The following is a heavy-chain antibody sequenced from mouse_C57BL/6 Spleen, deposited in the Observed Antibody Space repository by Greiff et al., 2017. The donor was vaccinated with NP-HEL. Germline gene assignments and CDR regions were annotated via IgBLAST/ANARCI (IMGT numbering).Heavy chain of an antibody. Sequence: EVKLEESGGGLVQPGGSMKLSCVASGFTFSNYWMNWVRQSPEKGLEWVAQIRLKSDNYATHYAESVKGRFTISRDDSKSSVYLQMNNLRAEDTGIYYCTGANSYYFDYWGQGTTLTVSS. V-gene: IGHV6-3*01. CDR3: TGANSYYFDY. CDR1: GFTFSNYW. J-gene: IGHJ2*01. CDR2: IRLKSDNYAT. D-gene: IGHD4-1*01.